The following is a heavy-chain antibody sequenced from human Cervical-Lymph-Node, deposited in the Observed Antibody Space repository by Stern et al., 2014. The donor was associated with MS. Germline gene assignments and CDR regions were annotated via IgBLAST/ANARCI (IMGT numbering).Heavy chain of an antibody. J-gene: IGHJ3*02. D-gene: IGHD1-26*01. CDR2: IRPNNGAT. Sequence: QVQLVQSGPEVKKPGASVKVSCQASGYTFNGYFIHWVRQAPGHGLEGMGGIRPNNGATTYAQNFTGRITMTRDTSSSTVFMELTRLISDDSAVYFCASDRETNLPDDAFDIWGQGTRVTVSS. CDR3: ASDRETNLPDDAFDI. CDR1: GYTFNGYF. V-gene: IGHV1-2*02.